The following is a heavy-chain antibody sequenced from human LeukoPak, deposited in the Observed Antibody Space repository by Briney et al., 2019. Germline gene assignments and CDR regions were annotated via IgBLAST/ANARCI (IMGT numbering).Heavy chain of an antibody. V-gene: IGHV4-61*01. D-gene: IGHD3-16*01. CDR2: IHYSGNT. CDR1: GDSVRTSNYY. J-gene: IGHJ5*02. Sequence: PSETLSLTCTVSGDSVRTSNYYWSWIRQPPGKGLEWIGYIHYSGNTNYNTSLKSRVTISVDTSKSQFSLKLNSVTAADTAVYYCARHYGPWGQGTLVTVSS. CDR3: ARHYGP.